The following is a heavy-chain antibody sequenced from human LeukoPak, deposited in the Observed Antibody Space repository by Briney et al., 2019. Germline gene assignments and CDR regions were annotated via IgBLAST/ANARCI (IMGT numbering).Heavy chain of an antibody. CDR3: ARVECSGGSCYSGL. Sequence: GGSLRLSCAASGFTFSSYSMNWVRQAPGKGLEWVSSISSGGSYIYYADSVKGRFTISRGNAQNSLYLQLNSLRPEDTAVYYCARVECSGGSCYSGLWGRGTLVTVSS. CDR1: GFTFSSYS. D-gene: IGHD2-15*01. CDR2: ISSGGSYI. V-gene: IGHV3-21*01. J-gene: IGHJ2*01.